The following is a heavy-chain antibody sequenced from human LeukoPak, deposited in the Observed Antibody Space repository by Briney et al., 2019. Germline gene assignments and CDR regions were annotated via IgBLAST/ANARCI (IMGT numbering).Heavy chain of an antibody. D-gene: IGHD4-17*01. CDR3: ARGGNHGDYWYFDL. CDR2: IKQDVSEK. CDR1: EFTFSNFW. Sequence: PGGSLRLSCSASEFTFSNFWMSWVRQAPGKGPEWVANIKQDVSEKYYVDSVKGRFTISRDNAETSLHLQMNSLRAEDTAVYYCARGGNHGDYWYFDLWGRGTLVTVSS. V-gene: IGHV3-7*01. J-gene: IGHJ2*01.